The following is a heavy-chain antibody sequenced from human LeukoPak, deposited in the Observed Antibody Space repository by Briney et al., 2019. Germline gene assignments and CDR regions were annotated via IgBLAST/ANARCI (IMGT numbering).Heavy chain of an antibody. CDR1: GGSISSYY. CDR3: ARERQQLGGDWFDP. CDR2: IYYSGST. V-gene: IGHV4-59*01. D-gene: IGHD6-13*01. J-gene: IGHJ5*02. Sequence: PSETLSLTCTVSGGSISSYYWSWIRQPPGEGLEWIGYIYYSGSTNYNPSLKSRVTISVDTSKNQFSLKLSSVTAADTAVYYCARERQQLGGDWFDPWGQGTLVTVSS.